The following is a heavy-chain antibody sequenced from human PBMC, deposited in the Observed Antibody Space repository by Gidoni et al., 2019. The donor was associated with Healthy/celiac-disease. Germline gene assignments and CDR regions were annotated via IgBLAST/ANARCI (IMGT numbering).Heavy chain of an antibody. D-gene: IGHD2-15*01. V-gene: IGHV4-31*03. CDR3: ARVVVVVAATPLDP. Sequence: QVQLQESGPGLVQPSQTLSLTCTVSGGSISSGGYYWSWIRQHPGKGLEWIGYIYYSGSTYYNPSLKSRVTISVDTSKNQFSLKLSSVTAADTAVYYCARVVVVVAATPLDPWGQGTLVTVSS. CDR1: GGSISSGGYY. J-gene: IGHJ5*02. CDR2: IYYSGST.